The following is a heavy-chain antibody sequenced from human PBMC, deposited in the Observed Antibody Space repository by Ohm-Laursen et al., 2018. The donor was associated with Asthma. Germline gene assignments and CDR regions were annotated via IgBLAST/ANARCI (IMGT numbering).Heavy chain of an antibody. CDR2: IDWDDDK. Sequence: TQTLTLTSTFSGFSLSTSGMCVSWIRQPPGKVLGWLALIDWDDDKYYSTSLKTRLTISKDTSKNQVVLTMTNMDPVDTATYYCARMVFVGATSRGMDVWGQGTTVTVSS. J-gene: IGHJ6*02. CDR3: ARMVFVGATSRGMDV. D-gene: IGHD1-26*01. CDR1: GFSLSTSGMC. V-gene: IGHV2-70*01.